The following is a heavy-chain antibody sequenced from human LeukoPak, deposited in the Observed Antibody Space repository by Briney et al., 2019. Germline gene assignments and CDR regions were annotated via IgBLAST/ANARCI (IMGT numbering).Heavy chain of an antibody. V-gene: IGHV3-23*01. Sequence: GGSLRLSCAASGFTFSNAWMSWVRQAPGKGLEWVSAISGSGGSTYYADSVKGRFTISRDNSKNTLYLQMNSLRAEDTAVYYCAKDRSGGVAGPLDYWGQGTLVTVSS. CDR1: GFTFSNAW. J-gene: IGHJ4*02. D-gene: IGHD6-19*01. CDR3: AKDRSGGVAGPLDY. CDR2: ISGSGGST.